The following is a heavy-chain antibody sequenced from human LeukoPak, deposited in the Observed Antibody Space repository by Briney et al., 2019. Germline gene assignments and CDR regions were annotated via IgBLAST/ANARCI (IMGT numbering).Heavy chain of an antibody. CDR2: IYHSGST. CDR3: ARAAAMVTGFDY. D-gene: IGHD5-18*01. V-gene: IGHV4-38-2*02. CDR1: GYSVSSGYY. Sequence: SETLSLTCTVSGYSVSSGYYWGWIRQPPGKGLEWIGSIYHSGSTYYNPSLKSRVTISVDTSKNQFSLKLSSVTAADTAVYYCARAAAMVTGFDYWGQGTLVTVSS. J-gene: IGHJ4*02.